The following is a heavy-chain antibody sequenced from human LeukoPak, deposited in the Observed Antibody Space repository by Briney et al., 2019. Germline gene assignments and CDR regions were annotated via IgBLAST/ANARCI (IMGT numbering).Heavy chain of an antibody. V-gene: IGHV3-21*01. CDR2: ISSSSSYI. D-gene: IGHD3-10*01. CDR3: ARVGVLLWFGSDY. J-gene: IGHJ4*02. Sequence: GGSLRLSCEASGFTFSTSWMYWVRQAPGKGLEWVSSISSSSSYIYYADSVKGRFTISRDNAKNSLYLQMNSLRAEDTAVYYCARVGVLLWFGSDYWGQGTLVTVSS. CDR1: GFTFSTSW.